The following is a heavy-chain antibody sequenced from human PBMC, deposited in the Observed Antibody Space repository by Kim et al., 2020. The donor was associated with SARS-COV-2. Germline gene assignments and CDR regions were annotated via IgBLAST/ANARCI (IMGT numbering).Heavy chain of an antibody. J-gene: IGHJ4*01. D-gene: IGHD3-3*01. CDR2: VYPTGAT. V-gene: IGHV4-4*07. CDR1: DGSISTYY. CDR3: ARDLRYDFWIGYSGFDY. Sequence: SETLSLTCTVSDGSISTYYWSWLRQPAGKGLEWIGRVYPTGATDYSPPLKSRLTMSADASRDQVFLKLSSVTAADTAVYYCARDLRYDFWIGYSGFDYWG.